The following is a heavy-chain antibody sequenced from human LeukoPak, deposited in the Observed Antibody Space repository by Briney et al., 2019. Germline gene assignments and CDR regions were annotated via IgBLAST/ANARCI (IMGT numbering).Heavy chain of an antibody. CDR1: GYTFTGYY. CDR3: ARDLSSLAGWDAFDI. Sequence: AASVKVSCKASGYTFTGYYMHWVRQAPGQGLEWMGWINPNSGGTNYAQRFQGRVTMTRDTSISTAYMELSRLRSDDTAVYYCARDLSSLAGWDAFDIWGQGTMVTVSS. V-gene: IGHV1-2*02. D-gene: IGHD6-19*01. CDR2: INPNSGGT. J-gene: IGHJ3*02.